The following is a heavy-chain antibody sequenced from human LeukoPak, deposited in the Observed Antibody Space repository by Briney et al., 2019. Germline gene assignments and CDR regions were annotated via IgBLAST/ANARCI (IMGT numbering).Heavy chain of an antibody. CDR3: ARARVIPASFDD. CDR1: GGSITFGSYY. J-gene: IGHJ4*02. D-gene: IGHD3-16*02. V-gene: IGHV4-61*02. Sequence: SQTLSLTCTVSGGSITFGSYYWTWISQPAGKGLEWIGRIYTSGRTFYNPSLKSRVTISMDTSMNQFSLRLNSVTAADTAVYYCARARVIPASFDDWGQGALVTVSS. CDR2: IYTSGRT.